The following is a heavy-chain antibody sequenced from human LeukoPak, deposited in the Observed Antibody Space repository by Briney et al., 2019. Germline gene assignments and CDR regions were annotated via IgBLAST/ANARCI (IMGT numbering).Heavy chain of an antibody. V-gene: IGHV1-2*04. J-gene: IGHJ4*02. CDR2: INPNSGGT. Sequence: ASVKVSCKASGYTFTGYYMHWVRQAPGQGLEWMGWINPNSGGTNYAQKFQGWVTMTRDTSISTAYMELSRLRSDDTAVYYCARGGNSGSYEGDFDYWGQGTLVTVYS. CDR1: GYTFTGYY. D-gene: IGHD1-26*01. CDR3: ARGGNSGSYEGDFDY.